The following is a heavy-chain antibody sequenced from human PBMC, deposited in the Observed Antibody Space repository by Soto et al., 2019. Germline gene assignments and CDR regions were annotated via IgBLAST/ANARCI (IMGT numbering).Heavy chain of an antibody. V-gene: IGHV4-34*01. D-gene: IGHD3-22*01. Sequence: SETLSLTCAVYGGSFSGYYWSWIRQPPGKGLEWIGEINHSGSTNYNPSLKSRVTISVDTSKNQFSLKLSSVTAADTAVYYCARGQVAYYDSSGYPAGMDVWGQGTTVTVSS. CDR1: GGSFSGYY. J-gene: IGHJ6*02. CDR3: ARGQVAYYDSSGYPAGMDV. CDR2: INHSGST.